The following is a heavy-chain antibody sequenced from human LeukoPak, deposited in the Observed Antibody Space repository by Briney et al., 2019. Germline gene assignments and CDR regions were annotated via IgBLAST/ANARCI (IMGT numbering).Heavy chain of an antibody. V-gene: IGHV3-33*08. CDR3: ARGHVRGYSYGFGY. J-gene: IGHJ4*02. CDR1: GFMFRSAG. CDR2: IWYDGSNK. D-gene: IGHD5-18*01. Sequence: GSSLRLSCAASGFMFRSAGMHWVRQAPGKGLEWVAVIWYDGSNKYYTDSVKGRFTISRDNSNNTLYLQMNSLRVEDTAVYYCARGHVRGYSYGFGYWGQGSLVTLSS.